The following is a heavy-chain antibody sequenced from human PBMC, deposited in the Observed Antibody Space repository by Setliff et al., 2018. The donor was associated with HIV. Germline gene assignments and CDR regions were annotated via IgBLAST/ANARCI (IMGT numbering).Heavy chain of an antibody. CDR3: ARARRDSYDRGRRNHYYIDV. CDR2: MNPNSGNT. Sequence: ASVKVSCKASGYTFSSYDINWVRQATGQGLEWMGWMNPNSGNTGYAQKFQGRVTMTRDTSIGTAYMDLNNLKFEATAVYYCARARRDSYDRGRRNHYYIDVWGKGTPVTVSS. D-gene: IGHD3-22*01. J-gene: IGHJ6*03. V-gene: IGHV1-8*02. CDR1: GYTFSSYD.